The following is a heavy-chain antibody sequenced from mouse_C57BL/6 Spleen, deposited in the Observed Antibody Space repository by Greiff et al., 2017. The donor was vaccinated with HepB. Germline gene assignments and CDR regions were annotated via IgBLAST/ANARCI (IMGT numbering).Heavy chain of an antibody. J-gene: IGHJ4*01. CDR3: TREGITTVVATGAMDY. Sequence: EVKVEESGEGLVKPGGSLKLSCAASGFTFSSYAMSWVRQTPEKRLEWVAYISSGGDYIYYADTVKGRFTISRDNARNTLYLQMSSLKSEDTAMYYCTREGITTVVATGAMDYWGQGTSVTVSS. CDR2: ISSGGDYI. V-gene: IGHV5-9-1*02. CDR1: GFTFSSYA. D-gene: IGHD1-1*01.